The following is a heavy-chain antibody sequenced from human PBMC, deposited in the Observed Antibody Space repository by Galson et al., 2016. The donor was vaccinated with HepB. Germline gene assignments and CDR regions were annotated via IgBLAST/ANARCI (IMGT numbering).Heavy chain of an antibody. CDR1: GFTFSTYS. Sequence: SLRLSCAASGFTFSTYSMNWVRQAPGKGLEWVSFISITSGYKYYADSLKGRVTISRDNAKNSLYLQMNSLRAEDTAIYYCAKDRGYGPYVDFCYFDSWGQGTLVIVSS. J-gene: IGHJ4*02. CDR3: AKDRGYGPYVDFCYFDS. CDR2: ISITSGYK. V-gene: IGHV3-21*04. D-gene: IGHD3-9*01.